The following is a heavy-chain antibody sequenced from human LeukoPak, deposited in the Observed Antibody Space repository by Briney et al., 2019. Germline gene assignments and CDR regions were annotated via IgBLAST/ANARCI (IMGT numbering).Heavy chain of an antibody. CDR3: ARQRGYSWFDP. CDR1: GGSISSYY. CDR2: IYYSGST. J-gene: IGHJ5*02. Sequence: SETLSLTCTVSGGSISSYYWSWIRQPPGKGLEWIGYIYYSGSTNYNPSLKSRVTISIDTSKNQFSLKLSSVTAADTAVYHCARQRGYSWFDPWGQGTLVTVSS. V-gene: IGHV4-59*08. D-gene: IGHD6-13*01.